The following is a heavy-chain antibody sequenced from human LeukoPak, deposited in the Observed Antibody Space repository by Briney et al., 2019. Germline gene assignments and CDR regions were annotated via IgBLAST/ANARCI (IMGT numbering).Heavy chain of an antibody. CDR1: GFTFSSYW. Sequence: GGSLTLSCAASGFTFSSYWMRWVGQAPGKGLEWVANIKQDGSEKYYVDSVKGRFTISRDNAKNSLYLQMNSLRAEDTAVYYCARDPGSTHFDYWGQGTLVTVSS. V-gene: IGHV3-7*01. D-gene: IGHD6-13*01. J-gene: IGHJ4*02. CDR2: IKQDGSEK. CDR3: ARDPGSTHFDY.